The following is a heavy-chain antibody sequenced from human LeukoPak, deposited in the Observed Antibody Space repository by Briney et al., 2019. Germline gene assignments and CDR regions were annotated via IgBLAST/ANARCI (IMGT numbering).Heavy chain of an antibody. CDR2: INQDGGEK. D-gene: IGHD6-6*01. CDR3: ARDGSSSADY. Sequence: GGSLRLSCAASGFTFTSQWMTWVRQAPGTGLEWVANINQDGGEKYFLDSVKGRVTISSDNSNNTLYLQLNSLRAEDTAVYYCARDGSSSADYWGQGTLVTVSS. V-gene: IGHV3-7*01. CDR1: GFTFTSQW. J-gene: IGHJ4*02.